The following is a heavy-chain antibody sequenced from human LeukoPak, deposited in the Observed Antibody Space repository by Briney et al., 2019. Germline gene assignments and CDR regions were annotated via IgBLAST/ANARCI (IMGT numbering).Heavy chain of an antibody. CDR1: GGSISSYY. Sequence: SETLSLTCTVSGGSISSYYWSWIRQPPGKGLEWIGYIYYSGSTNYNPSLKSRVTISVDTSKNQFSLKLSSVTAADTAVYYCVGVSQSAEYFQHWGQGTLVTVSS. J-gene: IGHJ1*01. D-gene: IGHD3-16*01. CDR2: IYYSGST. V-gene: IGHV4-59*12. CDR3: VGVSQSAEYFQH.